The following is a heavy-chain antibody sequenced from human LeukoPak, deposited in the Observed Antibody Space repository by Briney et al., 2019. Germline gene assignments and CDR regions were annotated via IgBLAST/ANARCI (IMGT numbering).Heavy chain of an antibody. V-gene: IGHV3-30*02. Sequence: PGGSLRLSCAASGFTFSYYGMHWLRQAPGKGLEWVAFIRYDGSNKYYADSVKGRFTISRDNSKNTLYLQMNSLRAEDTAVYYCAKERHCSGGSCSYFDYWGQGTLVTVSS. D-gene: IGHD2-15*01. CDR2: IRYDGSNK. J-gene: IGHJ4*02. CDR3: AKERHCSGGSCSYFDY. CDR1: GFTFSYYG.